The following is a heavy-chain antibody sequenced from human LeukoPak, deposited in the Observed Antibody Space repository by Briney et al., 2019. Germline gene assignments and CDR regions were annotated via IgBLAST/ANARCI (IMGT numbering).Heavy chain of an antibody. V-gene: IGHV4-38-2*02. Sequence: SETLCLTCTVSGYSISSGYYWGWIRQPPGKGLEWIGSIYHSGSTYYNPSLKSRVTISVDTSKNQFSLKLSSVTAADTAVYYCARLSYYGSGSYPNYFDYWGQGTLVTVSS. CDR2: IYHSGST. CDR3: ARLSYYGSGSYPNYFDY. J-gene: IGHJ4*02. D-gene: IGHD3-10*01. CDR1: GYSISSGYY.